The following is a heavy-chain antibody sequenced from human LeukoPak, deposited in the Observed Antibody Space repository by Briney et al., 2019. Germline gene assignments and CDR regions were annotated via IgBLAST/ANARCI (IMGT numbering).Heavy chain of an antibody. CDR3: ARDRWFGELLRHNHHLDY. CDR1: GFTFNGHW. J-gene: IGHJ4*02. D-gene: IGHD3-10*01. CDR2: INGDGSTI. V-gene: IGHV3-74*01. Sequence: PGGSLRLSCEASGFTFNGHWMHWVRQAPGKGLVWVSLINGDGSTISYADSVKGRFTISRDNAKNRLYLQMNSLGAEDTAVYYCARDRWFGELLRHNHHLDYWGQGTLVTVSS.